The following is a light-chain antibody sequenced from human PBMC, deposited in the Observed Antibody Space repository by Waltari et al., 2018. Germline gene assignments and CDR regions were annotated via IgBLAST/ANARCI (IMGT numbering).Light chain of an antibody. CDR2: WAS. Sequence: DIVMTQSPDSLAVSLGEGATVNCKSSQTVFYSSTNKNYLAWYQQKPGQPPKLLLYWASTREAGIPDRFSGSGSETDFTRTISSLQAEDVAVYYCQQYYSTPPTFGQGTKLEI. J-gene: IGKJ2*01. CDR3: QQYYSTPPT. V-gene: IGKV4-1*01. CDR1: QTVFYSSTNKNY.